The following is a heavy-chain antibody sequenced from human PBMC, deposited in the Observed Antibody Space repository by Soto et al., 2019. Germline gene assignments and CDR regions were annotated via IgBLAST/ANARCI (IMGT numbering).Heavy chain of an antibody. J-gene: IGHJ4*02. D-gene: IGHD6-13*01. CDR3: AHNPGTASAGKTVTYFDY. CDR2: IYWDDDK. V-gene: IGHV2-5*02. Sequence: QITLKESGPTLVKPTQTLMLTCTFSGFSLSTTEVGVGWIRQPPGKALEWLALIYWDDDKRYSPSLKSRLTITKDTSKTQMVLTMTNMDPLATATYYCAHNPGTASAGKTVTYFDYWGQGALVTVSS. CDR1: GFSLSTTEVG.